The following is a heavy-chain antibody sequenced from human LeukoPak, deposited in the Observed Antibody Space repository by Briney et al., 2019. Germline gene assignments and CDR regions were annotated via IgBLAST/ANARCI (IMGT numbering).Heavy chain of an antibody. CDR2: IARSRGST. CDR1: GFIFSNYF. CDR3: AKDGRDTSGYYISPYYFDY. D-gene: IGHD3-22*01. J-gene: IGHJ4*02. Sequence: GGPLRLPCAFSGFIFSNYFMHWVRQAPGKPLESVSLIARSRGSTYYTASVKGPFTISRDNSKNMLYLQMSSLRTEDTAIYYCAKDGRDTSGYYISPYYFDYWGRGTLVTVSS. V-gene: IGHV3-23*01.